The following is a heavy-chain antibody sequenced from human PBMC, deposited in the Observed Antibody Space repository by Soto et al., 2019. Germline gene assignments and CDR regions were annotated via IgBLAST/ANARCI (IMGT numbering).Heavy chain of an antibody. Sequence: GGSQTLPCLVAGFTWSHEHMNCVRRAGGRGLEWVASISTGGNFIYCADSVRVRFTITRGNAENSLYLQMNSLGVEDTATYYCARTIIAFGEVIAPHWFDPWGQGAQVTVSS. J-gene: IGHJ5*02. CDR2: ISTGGNFI. V-gene: IGHV3-21*06. D-gene: IGHD3-16*02. CDR1: GFTWSHEH. CDR3: ARTIIAFGEVIAPHWFDP.